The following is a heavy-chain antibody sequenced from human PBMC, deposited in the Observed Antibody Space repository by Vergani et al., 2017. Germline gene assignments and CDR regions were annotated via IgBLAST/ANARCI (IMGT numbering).Heavy chain of an antibody. CDR2: ISGSGGST. CDR1: GFTFSSYA. D-gene: IGHD3-22*01. J-gene: IGHJ4*02. Sequence: EVQLLESGGGLVQPGGSLRLSCAASGFTFSSYAISWVRQAPGKGLEWVSAISGSGGSTYYADSVKGRFTISRDNSKNTLYLQMNSLRAEDTAVYYCAHDSSGLGPFDYWGQGTLVTVSS. CDR3: AHDSSGLGPFDY. V-gene: IGHV3-23*01.